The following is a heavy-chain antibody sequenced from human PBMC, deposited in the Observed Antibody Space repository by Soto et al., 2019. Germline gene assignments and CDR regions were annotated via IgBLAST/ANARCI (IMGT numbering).Heavy chain of an antibody. CDR3: ASRKREEICSSGNCYFTY. V-gene: IGHV4-39*01. CDR2: VFYSGSS. D-gene: IGHD2-2*01. CDR1: GDSISTSNYY. Sequence: QLQLQESGPGLLKPSETLSLTCTVSGDSISTSNYYWSWIRQSPGKGLEWIGSVFYSGSSYYNPSLKSRVTISGDASRKQFSLRVNSVTAADTAVYYCASRKREEICSSGNCYFTYWGQGTLVTVSS. J-gene: IGHJ4*02.